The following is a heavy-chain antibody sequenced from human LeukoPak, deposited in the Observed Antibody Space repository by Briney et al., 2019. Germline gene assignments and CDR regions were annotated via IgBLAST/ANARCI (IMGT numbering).Heavy chain of an antibody. J-gene: IGHJ4*02. Sequence: SETLSLTCTVSGGSISSSSYYWGWIRQPPGKGLGWIGSIYYSGSTYYNPSLKSRVTISVDTSKNQFSLKLSSVTAADTAVYYCASIYGSGSYRLKWVSNFDYWGQGTLVTVSS. CDR2: IYYSGST. CDR1: GGSISSSSYY. D-gene: IGHD3-10*01. V-gene: IGHV4-39*01. CDR3: ASIYGSGSYRLKWVSNFDY.